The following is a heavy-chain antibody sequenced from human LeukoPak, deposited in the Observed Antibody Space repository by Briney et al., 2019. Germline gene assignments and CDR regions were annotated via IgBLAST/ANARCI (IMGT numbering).Heavy chain of an antibody. CDR1: GFTFSSNY. CDR3: AKEGGGSYYYYGMDV. V-gene: IGHV3-53*01. J-gene: IGHJ6*02. D-gene: IGHD1-26*01. Sequence: PGGSLRLSCAASGFTFSSNYMSWVRQAPGKGLEWVSVIYSGGSTYYADSVKGRFTISRDNSKNTQYLQMNSLRAEDTAVYYCAKEGGGSYYYYGMDVWGQGTTVTVSS. CDR2: IYSGGST.